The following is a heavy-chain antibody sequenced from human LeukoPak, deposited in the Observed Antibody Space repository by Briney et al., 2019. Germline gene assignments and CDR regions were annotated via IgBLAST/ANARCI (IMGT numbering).Heavy chain of an antibody. CDR1: GFSFSSYA. Sequence: GGSLGLSCAASGFSFSSYAIHWARQAPGKGLEWVAAISYDGSKKYYADSVKGRFTISRDNSKNTLYLQMDSLRSEDTAVYYCARPQAYYFDYWGQGTLVTVSS. CDR3: ARPQAYYFDY. V-gene: IGHV3-30*01. J-gene: IGHJ4*02. CDR2: ISYDGSKK.